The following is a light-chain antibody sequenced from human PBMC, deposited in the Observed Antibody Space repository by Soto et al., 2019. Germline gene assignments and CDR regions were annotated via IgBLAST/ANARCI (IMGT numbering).Light chain of an antibody. J-gene: IGKJ2*01. V-gene: IGKV1-39*01. Sequence: DIHMTQSPSSLSASVGDRVTITCRASQSISSYLHWYQQKPGKAPKLLVYGASNLQSGVPSRFRCSGSCTDFTLTISSLQPVDFATYYCQQYYSALYSFGQGTRLEIK. CDR2: GAS. CDR1: QSISSY. CDR3: QQYYSALYS.